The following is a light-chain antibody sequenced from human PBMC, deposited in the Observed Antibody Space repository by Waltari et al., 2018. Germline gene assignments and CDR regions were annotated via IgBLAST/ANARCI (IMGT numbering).Light chain of an antibody. CDR2: WAS. CDR3: QQYYSLGT. CDR1: QSVLYSSNNKNY. V-gene: IGKV4-1*01. Sequence: IVMTQSPDSLAVSLGERATINCKSSQSVLYSSNNKNYLAWYQQKPGQPPKLLIYWASTRESGLPYRFGVSRSGTDFTFTISSLQAEDVAVYYCQQYYSLGTFVGGTKVGIK. J-gene: IGKJ4*01.